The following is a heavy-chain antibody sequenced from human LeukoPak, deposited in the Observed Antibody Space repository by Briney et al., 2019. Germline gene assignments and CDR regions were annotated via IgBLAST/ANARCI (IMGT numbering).Heavy chain of an antibody. CDR2: IKSKTDGGTT. D-gene: IGHD3-22*01. V-gene: IGHV3-15*01. CDR1: GFTFSNAW. Sequence: PGGSLRLSCAASGFTFSNAWMSWVRQAPGKGLEWVGRIKSKTDGGTTDYAAPVKGRFTIARDDSKNTLYREMNSLKTEDTAVYYCTTDPHFYYYDSSGHGTRYYYYMDVWGKGTTVTVSS. CDR3: TTDPHFYYYDSSGHGTRYYYYMDV. J-gene: IGHJ6*03.